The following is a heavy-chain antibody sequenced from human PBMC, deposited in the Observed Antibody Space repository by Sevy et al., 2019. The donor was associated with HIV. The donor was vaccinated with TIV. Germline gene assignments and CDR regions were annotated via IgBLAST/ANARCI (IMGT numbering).Heavy chain of an antibody. CDR3: ARAPPVRSGDDSLNWFAP. CDR1: GGSISAYY. J-gene: IGHJ5*02. Sequence: SETLSLTCTVSGGSISAYYWSWIRQPPGKGLEWIGYIHYTGNTKYNPSLESRVTISVDTSKNQFSLKLSSVTAADTVIYYCARAPPVRSGDDSLNWFAPWGQGTLVTVSS. CDR2: IHYTGNT. D-gene: IGHD5-12*01. V-gene: IGHV4-59*01.